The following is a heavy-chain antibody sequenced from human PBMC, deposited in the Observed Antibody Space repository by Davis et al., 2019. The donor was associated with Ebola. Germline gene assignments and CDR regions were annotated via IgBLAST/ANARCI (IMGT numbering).Heavy chain of an antibody. CDR1: GFTFSSYA. CDR2: ISSSSSYI. J-gene: IGHJ4*02. D-gene: IGHD4-11*01. V-gene: IGHV3-21*01. CDR3: ARVWTSTVTTLLY. Sequence: GESLKISCAASGFTFSSYAMSWVRQAPGKGLEWVSSISSSSSYIYYADSVKGRFTISRDNAKNSLYLQMNSLRAEDTAVYYCARVWTSTVTTLLYWGQGTLVTVSS.